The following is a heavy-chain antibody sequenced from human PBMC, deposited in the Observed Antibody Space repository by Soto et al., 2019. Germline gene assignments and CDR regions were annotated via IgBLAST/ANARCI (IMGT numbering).Heavy chain of an antibody. CDR2: IYYSGST. J-gene: IGHJ6*02. CDR1: GGSISSYY. V-gene: IGHV4-59*01. Sequence: SETLSLTCTVSGGSISSYYWSWIRQPPGKGLEWIGYIYYSGSTNYNPSLKSRVTISVDTSKNQFSLKLSSVTAADTAVYYCARAVYCTTANCWDDFHYYNIDVWGQGTAVTVSS. CDR3: ARAVYCTTANCWDDFHYYNIDV. D-gene: IGHD2-2*01.